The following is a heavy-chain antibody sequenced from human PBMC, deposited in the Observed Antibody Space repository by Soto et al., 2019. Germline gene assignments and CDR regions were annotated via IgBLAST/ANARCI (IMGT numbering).Heavy chain of an antibody. CDR2: IYPGDSDT. CDR1: GYRFTSYW. D-gene: IGHD2-15*01. Sequence: GESLKISCKGSGYRFTSYWIGWVRQMPEKGLECMGIIYPGDSDTRYSPSLQGQVTISADKSISTAYLQWSSLKASDTAMYFCARPLSPGGGQDAFDIWGQGTMVTVSS. CDR3: ARPLSPGGGQDAFDI. J-gene: IGHJ3*02. V-gene: IGHV5-51*01.